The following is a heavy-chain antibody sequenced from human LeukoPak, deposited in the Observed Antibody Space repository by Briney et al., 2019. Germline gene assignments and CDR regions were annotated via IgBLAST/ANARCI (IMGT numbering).Heavy chain of an antibody. CDR2: INHSGST. D-gene: IGHD5-12*01. CDR1: GGSSSGYY. CDR3: ARVRGYSGYVYDY. J-gene: IGHJ4*02. Sequence: SETLSLTCAVYGGSSSGYYWSWIRQPPGKGLEWIGEINHSGSTNYNPSLKSRVTMSVDTSKNQFSLKLSSVTAADTAVYYCARVRGYSGYVYDYWGQGTLVTVSS. V-gene: IGHV4-34*01.